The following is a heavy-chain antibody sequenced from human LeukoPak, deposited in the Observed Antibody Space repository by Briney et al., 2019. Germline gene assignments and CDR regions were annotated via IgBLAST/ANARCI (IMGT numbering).Heavy chain of an antibody. J-gene: IGHJ3*02. CDR1: GFTFSNAW. V-gene: IGHV3-21*01. CDR2: ISSSSSYI. Sequence: GGSLRLSCAASGFTFSNAWMSWVRQAPGKGLEWVSSISSSSSYIYYADSVKGRFTISRDNAKNSLYLQMNSLRAEDTAVYYCARGWARNAFDIWGQGTMVTVSS. CDR3: ARGWARNAFDI. D-gene: IGHD5-12*01.